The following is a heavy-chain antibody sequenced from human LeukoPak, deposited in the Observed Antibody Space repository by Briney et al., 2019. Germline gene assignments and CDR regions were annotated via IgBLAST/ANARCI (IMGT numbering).Heavy chain of an antibody. J-gene: IGHJ3*02. V-gene: IGHV3-30*18. CDR2: ISYDGSNK. CDR3: VKAGPGNYGGNSEATSDAFDI. CDR1: GFTFSSYG. Sequence: GRSLRLSCAASGFTFSSYGMHWVRQAPGKGLEWVAVISYDGSNKYYADSVKGRFTISRDNSKNTLYLQMNSLRAEDTAVHYCVKAGPGNYGGNSEATSDAFDIWGQGTMVTVSS. D-gene: IGHD4-23*01.